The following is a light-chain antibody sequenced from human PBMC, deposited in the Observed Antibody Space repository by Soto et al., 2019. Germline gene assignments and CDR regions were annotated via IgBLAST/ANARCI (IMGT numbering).Light chain of an antibody. V-gene: IGLV2-14*01. J-gene: IGLJ1*01. CDR2: EVS. CDR1: SSDVGGYNY. Sequence: QSVLTQPASVSGSPGQSITISCTGTSSDVGGYNYVSWYQQHPGKAPKLMIYEVSNRLSGVSNRFSGSKSGNTASLTISGLQAEDEADYYRSSYTSSSTYVLGTGTKVTVL. CDR3: SSYTSSSTYV.